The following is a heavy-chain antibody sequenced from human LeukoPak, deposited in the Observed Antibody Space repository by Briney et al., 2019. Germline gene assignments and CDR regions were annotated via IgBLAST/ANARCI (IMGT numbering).Heavy chain of an antibody. Sequence: SETLSLTCTVSGGSISSSSYYWGWIRQPPGKGLEWIGSIYYSGSTYSNPSLKSRVTISVDTSKNQLSLKLSSVTAADTAVYYCARGPYYYDSSGYYIPDYGMDVWGQGTTVTVSS. J-gene: IGHJ6*02. CDR2: IYYSGST. CDR1: GGSISSSSYY. D-gene: IGHD3-22*01. V-gene: IGHV4-39*07. CDR3: ARGPYYYDSSGYYIPDYGMDV.